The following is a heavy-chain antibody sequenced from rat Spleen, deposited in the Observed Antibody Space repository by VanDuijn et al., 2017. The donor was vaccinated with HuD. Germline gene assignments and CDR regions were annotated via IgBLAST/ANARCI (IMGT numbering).Heavy chain of an antibody. V-gene: IGHV5-17*01. J-gene: IGHJ3*01. Sequence: EVQLVESDGGLVQPGRSLKFSCTASGFTFSDYAMAWVRQAPKKGLEWVATIIYDGSSTYYRDSVKGRFTASRDDAKNTQFLQMDSLRSEDTATYYCSQQLGDWFAYWGQGTLVTVSS. CDR3: SQQLGDWFAY. CDR1: GFTFSDYA. D-gene: IGHD1-10*01. CDR2: IIYDGSST.